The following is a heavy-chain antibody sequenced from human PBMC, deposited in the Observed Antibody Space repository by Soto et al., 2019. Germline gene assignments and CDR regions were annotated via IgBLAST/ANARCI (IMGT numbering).Heavy chain of an antibody. CDR1: GYTFTGYY. CDR3: ARDGFVDTAMGNYYYYGMDV. J-gene: IGHJ6*02. V-gene: IGHV1-2*04. CDR2: INPNSGGT. D-gene: IGHD5-18*01. Sequence: GASVKVSCKASGYTFTGYYMHWVRQAPGQGREWMGWINPNSGGTNYAQKFQGWVTMTRDTSISTAYMELSRLRSDDTAVYYCARDGFVDTAMGNYYYYGMDVWGQGXTVTVSS.